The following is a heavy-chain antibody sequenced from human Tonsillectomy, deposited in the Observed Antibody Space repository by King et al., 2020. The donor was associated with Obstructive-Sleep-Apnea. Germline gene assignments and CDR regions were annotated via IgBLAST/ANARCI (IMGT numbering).Heavy chain of an antibody. CDR2: IRYDGSNK. CDR1: GFTFSTYG. CDR3: AKDWGDYDFWSDPSGMDV. Sequence: HVQLVESGGGVVQPGRSLRLSCAASGFTFSTYGMHWVRQAPGKGLEWVAFIRYDGSNKYYADSVKGRFTISRDNFKNTLYLQMNSLRAEDTAVYYCAKDWGDYDFWSDPSGMDVWGQGTTVTVSS. J-gene: IGHJ6*02. V-gene: IGHV3-30*02. D-gene: IGHD3-3*01.